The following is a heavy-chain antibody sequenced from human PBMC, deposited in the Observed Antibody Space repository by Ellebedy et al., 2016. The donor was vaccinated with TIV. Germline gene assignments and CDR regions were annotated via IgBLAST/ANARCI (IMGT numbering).Heavy chain of an antibody. CDR3: AMANTAMVRMNHMED. V-gene: IGHV3-33*01. Sequence: PGGSLRLSCEASGFTLNNYGMHWVPQAPSKGLEWVAVVWSDGSNKYYAESVKGRFTISSDNSKSTLYLKMDSLRAEDTAVYYCAMANTAMVRMNHMEDWGQGTTVTVSS. D-gene: IGHD5-18*01. CDR2: VWSDGSNK. CDR1: GFTLNNYG. J-gene: IGHJ6*02.